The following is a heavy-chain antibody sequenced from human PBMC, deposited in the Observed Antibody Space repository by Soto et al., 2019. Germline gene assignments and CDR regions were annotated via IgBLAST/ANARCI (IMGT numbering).Heavy chain of an antibody. CDR3: ARSQYGYPWDY. Sequence: QVQLQGSGPGLVKPSETLSLTCTVSGGSISGYFWTWIRQPPGKGLEWIGYIYYSGNTDYNPSLKSRVTISVETSKNQFSLKLNAVTAADTAVYYCARSQYGYPWDYWGQGALVTVSS. CDR1: GGSISGYF. V-gene: IGHV4-59*08. J-gene: IGHJ4*02. D-gene: IGHD4-17*01. CDR2: IYYSGNT.